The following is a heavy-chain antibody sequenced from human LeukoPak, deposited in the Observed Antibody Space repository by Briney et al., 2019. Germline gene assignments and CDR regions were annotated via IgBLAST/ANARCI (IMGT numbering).Heavy chain of an antibody. CDR3: TREAVATGYGYG. D-gene: IGHD3-16*01. V-gene: IGHV3-23*01. Sequence: GGSLRLSCSATGFTFSAYAFSWVRQAPGKGLEWVSAISSGGDRTYYVDSVVGRFTISRDNSKNMLLLHMSSLRAEDAAMYYCTREAVATGYGYGWGQRTLVTVSS. CDR2: ISSGGDRT. J-gene: IGHJ4*02. CDR1: GFTFSAYA.